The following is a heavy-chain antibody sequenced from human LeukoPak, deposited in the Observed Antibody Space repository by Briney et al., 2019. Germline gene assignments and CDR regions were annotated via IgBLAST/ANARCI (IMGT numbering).Heavy chain of an antibody. Sequence: GASVKVSCKASGYTFTGYYMHWVRQAPGQGLEWMGWINPNSGGTKYSQKFQGRVTITRDTSASTAYMELSSLTSEDTAVYFCARVGYYGPGSYYGYWGRGTLVTVSS. CDR3: ARVGYYGPGSYYGY. V-gene: IGHV1-2*02. CDR2: INPNSGGT. J-gene: IGHJ4*02. CDR1: GYTFTGYY. D-gene: IGHD3-10*01.